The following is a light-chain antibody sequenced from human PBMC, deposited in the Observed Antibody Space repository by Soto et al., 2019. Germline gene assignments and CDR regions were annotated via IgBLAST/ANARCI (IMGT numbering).Light chain of an antibody. CDR2: GAS. V-gene: IGKV3-20*01. CDR3: QHRAGWPPALT. CDR1: QSVSSNY. J-gene: IGKJ4*01. Sequence: EIVMTQSPGTLSLSPGETATLSCRASQSVSSNYVAWFHQKPGQAPRLLIYGASSRATGVPDRFSASGSGTDFTLTISSLEPEDFAVYFCQHRAGWPPALTFGGGTKVDI.